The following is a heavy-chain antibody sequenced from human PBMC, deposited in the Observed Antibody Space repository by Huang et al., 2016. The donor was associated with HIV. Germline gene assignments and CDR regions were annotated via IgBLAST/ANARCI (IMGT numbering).Heavy chain of an antibody. V-gene: IGHV3-30*02. J-gene: IGHJ4*02. CDR1: GFTFVSFG. CDR2: IRYDGNNY. Sequence: QVQLVESGGGVVQPGGSLGPSCTASGFTFVSFGLHWVRLAPGKGLEWVAFIRYDGNNYYYADSVRGRFTISRDNSKDTLYLQMNRLRPDDSAVYYCAKDLTYTFGRHFDYWGRGTLVTVSS. D-gene: IGHD3-3*01. CDR3: AKDLTYTFGRHFDY.